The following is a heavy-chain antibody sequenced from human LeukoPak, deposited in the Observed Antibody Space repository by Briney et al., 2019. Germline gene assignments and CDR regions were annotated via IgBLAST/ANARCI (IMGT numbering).Heavy chain of an antibody. J-gene: IGHJ4*02. CDR1: GGSINSYY. CDR2: IYYSGST. V-gene: IGHV4-59*01. D-gene: IGHD6-13*01. Sequence: SETVSLTCTVSGGSINSYYWRWLRHPPGKGLEWIGYIYYSGSTNYSPSLKGRVTISVDTSKNQFSLKLSSVTAADTAVYYCARGLAAAGTSYFDYWGQGTLVTVSS. CDR3: ARGLAAAGTSYFDY.